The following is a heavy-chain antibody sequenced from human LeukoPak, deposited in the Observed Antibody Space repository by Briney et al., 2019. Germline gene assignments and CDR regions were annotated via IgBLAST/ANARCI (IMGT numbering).Heavy chain of an antibody. D-gene: IGHD6-13*01. V-gene: IGHV1-69*01. CDR1: GGTFSSYA. CDR3: ARGNSIAAEGRFDY. CDR2: IIPIFGTA. Sequence: TLKVSCKASGGTFSSYAISWVRQAPGQGLEWMGGIIPIFGTATYAQKFQGRVTITADESTSTAYMELSSLRSEDTAVYYCARGNSIAAEGRFDYWGQGTLVTVST. J-gene: IGHJ4*02.